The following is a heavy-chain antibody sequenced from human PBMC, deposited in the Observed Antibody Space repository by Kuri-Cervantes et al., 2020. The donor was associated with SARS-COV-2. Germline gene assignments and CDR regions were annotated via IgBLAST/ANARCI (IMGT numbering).Heavy chain of an antibody. Sequence: GESLKIPCAASGFTFSSYWMSWVRQAPGKGLEWVANIKQGGSEKYYVDSVKGRFTITRNNAKNSLYLQMNSLRAEDTAVYYCARLQRGAWYFDLWGRGPLVTVSS. CDR3: ARLQRGAWYFDL. D-gene: IGHD2-15*01. CDR1: GFTFSSYW. CDR2: IKQGGSEK. V-gene: IGHV3-7*01. J-gene: IGHJ2*01.